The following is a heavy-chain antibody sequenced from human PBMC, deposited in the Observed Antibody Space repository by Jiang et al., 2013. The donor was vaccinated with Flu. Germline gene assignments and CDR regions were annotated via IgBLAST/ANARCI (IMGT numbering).Heavy chain of an antibody. CDR1: GYTFTGYY. CDR2: INPNSGGT. J-gene: IGHJ6*03. V-gene: IGHV1-2*04. CDR3: AMGPTAGYYYMDV. Sequence: SCKASGYTFTGYYMHWVRQAPGQGLEWMGWINPNSGGTNYAQKFQGWVTMTRDTSISTAYMELSRLRSDDTAVYYCAMGPTAGYYYMDVWGKGTTVTVSS. D-gene: IGHD2-21*02.